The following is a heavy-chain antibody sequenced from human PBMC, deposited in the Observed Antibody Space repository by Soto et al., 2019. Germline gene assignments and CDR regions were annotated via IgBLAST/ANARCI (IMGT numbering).Heavy chain of an antibody. CDR2: ISGSGTTI. CDR3: ARDGDSLTGWSDY. D-gene: IGHD3-9*01. Sequence: QEHLVESGGGLVKPGGSLRLSCAASGFTFSDYYMSWIRQAPGKGLDWVAHISGSGTTIYYADSVKGRFTVSRDKAKNSLCLQMTSLRAGDTGIYYCARDGDSLTGWSDYWGQGTLVTVAS. J-gene: IGHJ4*01. V-gene: IGHV3-11*01. CDR1: GFTFSDYY.